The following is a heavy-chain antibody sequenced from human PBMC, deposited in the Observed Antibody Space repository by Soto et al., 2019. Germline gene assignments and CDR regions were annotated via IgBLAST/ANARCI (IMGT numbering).Heavy chain of an antibody. J-gene: IGHJ3*02. CDR1: GFTFRNYA. CDR3: GKDPNGDYVGAFDM. Sequence: EVQLLESGGNLIQPGRSLTLSCAASGFTFRNYAMSWVRQAPGAGPEWVSGISANGARTYYADSVKGRFTISRDNSNKVLFVEMYSLRVEDTALYYCGKDPNGDYVGAFDMWGRGTMVTVSS. CDR2: ISANGART. V-gene: IGHV3-23*01. D-gene: IGHD4-17*01.